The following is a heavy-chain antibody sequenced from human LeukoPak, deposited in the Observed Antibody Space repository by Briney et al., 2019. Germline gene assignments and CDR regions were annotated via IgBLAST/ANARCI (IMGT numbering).Heavy chain of an antibody. CDR3: ARGRIAKIVVVHSFHYGMDV. Sequence: YPSETLSLTCDVFGGPFTDYFWTWIRQSPGKGREWIGEINDYTGNTSYNPSLNSRLSISLEQSTHQFSLELRSVPAAGTTFHFGARGRIAKIVVVHSFHYGMDVWGQGTTVIVPS. J-gene: IGHJ6*02. V-gene: IGHV4-34*01. D-gene: IGHD3-22*01. CDR2: INDYTGNT. CDR1: GGPFTDYF.